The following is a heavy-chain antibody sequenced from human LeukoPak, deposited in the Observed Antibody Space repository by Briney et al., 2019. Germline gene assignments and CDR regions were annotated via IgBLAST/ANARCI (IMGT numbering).Heavy chain of an antibody. D-gene: IGHD1-26*01. V-gene: IGHV1-8*01. CDR3: ARHIVGARGDYYYGMDV. CDR1: GYTFTSYD. Sequence: ASVKVSCKASGYTFTSYDINWVRQATGQGLEWMGWMNPNSGNTGYAQKFQGRVTMTRNTSISTAYMELSSLRSEDTAVYYCARHIVGARGDYYYGMDVWGQGTTVTVSS. J-gene: IGHJ6*02. CDR2: MNPNSGNT.